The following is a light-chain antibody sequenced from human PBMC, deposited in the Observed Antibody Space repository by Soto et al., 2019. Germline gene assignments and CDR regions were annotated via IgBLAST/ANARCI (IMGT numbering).Light chain of an antibody. CDR2: GAS. J-gene: IGKJ5*01. Sequence: EIVLTQSPGTLSLSPGERATLSCRASQSGSSSYLAWYQQKPGQAPRLLIYGASSRATGIPDRFSGSGSGTDFTLTISRLEPEDFAVYYCQQSGSSPPAITFGQGTRLEIK. V-gene: IGKV3-20*01. CDR1: QSGSSSY. CDR3: QQSGSSPPAIT.